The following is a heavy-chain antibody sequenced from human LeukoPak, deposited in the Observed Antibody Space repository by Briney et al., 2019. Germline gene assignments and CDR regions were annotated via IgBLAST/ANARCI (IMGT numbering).Heavy chain of an antibody. CDR3: ARASAYYDSSGYSKIFDY. Sequence: SETLSLTCAVSGGSISSSNWWSWVRQPPGKGLEWIGEIYHSGSTNYNPSLKSRVTISVDKSKNQFSLKLSSVTAADTAVYYCARASAYYDSSGYSKIFDYWGQGTLVTVSS. CDR2: IYHSGST. J-gene: IGHJ4*02. CDR1: GGSISSSNW. D-gene: IGHD3-22*01. V-gene: IGHV4-4*02.